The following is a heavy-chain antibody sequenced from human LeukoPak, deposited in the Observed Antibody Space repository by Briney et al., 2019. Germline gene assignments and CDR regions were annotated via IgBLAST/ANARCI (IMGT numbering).Heavy chain of an antibody. CDR2: IFHTGNS. CDR1: GGSISTFY. Sequence: SETLSLTCTISGGSISTFYLRWLPEPPGEGVEWIAYIFHTGNSNYDPSLKGRVTISVDTSKNQFSLKVNSVTAADTAMYYCARHPFSDGFDIWGQGTMVTVSS. V-gene: IGHV4-59*08. J-gene: IGHJ3*02. CDR3: ARHPFSDGFDI.